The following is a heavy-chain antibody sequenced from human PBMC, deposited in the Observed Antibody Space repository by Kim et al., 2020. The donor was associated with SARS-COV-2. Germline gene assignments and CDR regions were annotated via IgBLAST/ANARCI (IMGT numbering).Heavy chain of an antibody. CDR3: ARDQGGWGSYYGKNWFDP. V-gene: IGHV4-31*02. J-gene: IGHJ5*02. Sequence: LKSRVTISVDTSKNQFSLKLSSVTAADTAVYYCARDQGGWGSYYGKNWFDPWGQGTLVTVSS. D-gene: IGHD3-16*01.